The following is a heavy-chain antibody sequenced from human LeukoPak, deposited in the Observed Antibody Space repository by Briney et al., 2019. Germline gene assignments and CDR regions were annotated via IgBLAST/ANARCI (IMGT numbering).Heavy chain of an antibody. CDR1: GGSFSGYY. V-gene: IGHV4-34*01. J-gene: IGHJ4*02. D-gene: IGHD6-6*01. Sequence: SETLSLTCAVYGGSFSGYYWSWIRQPPGKGLEWIGEINHSGSTNYNPSLKSRVTISVDTSKNQFSLKLGSVTAADTAVYYCARGKGSSTPLNFYYFDYWGQGTLVTVSS. CDR3: ARGKGSSTPLNFYYFDY. CDR2: INHSGST.